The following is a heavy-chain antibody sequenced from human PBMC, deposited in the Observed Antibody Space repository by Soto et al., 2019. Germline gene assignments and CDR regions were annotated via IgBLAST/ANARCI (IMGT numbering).Heavy chain of an antibody. Sequence: QVQLVQSGAEVKKPGSSVKVSCKASGGTFSSYAISWVRQAPGQGLEWMGGIIPIFGTANYAQKFQGRVTITADESTSTAYMELSSLRSDDTAVYYCARNYYDSSGYYPSYWYFHLWGRGTLVTVSS. CDR2: IIPIFGTA. CDR1: GGTFSSYA. V-gene: IGHV1-69*01. J-gene: IGHJ2*01. D-gene: IGHD3-22*01. CDR3: ARNYYDSSGYYPSYWYFHL.